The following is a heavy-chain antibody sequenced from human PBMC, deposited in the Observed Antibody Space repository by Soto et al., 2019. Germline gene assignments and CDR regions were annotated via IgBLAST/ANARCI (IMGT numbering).Heavy chain of an antibody. CDR3: AREYVGKGYFDY. J-gene: IGHJ4*02. CDR1: GFTFSSYT. V-gene: IGHV3-30*04. D-gene: IGHD3-16*01. Sequence: GGSLRLSCAASGFTFSSYTMHWVRQAPGKGLEWVAVISFDGKKKYYADSVKGRFTISRDNPKNTLYLQMDSLRTEDTAVYYCAREYVGKGYFDYWGQGTLVTVSS. CDR2: ISFDGKKK.